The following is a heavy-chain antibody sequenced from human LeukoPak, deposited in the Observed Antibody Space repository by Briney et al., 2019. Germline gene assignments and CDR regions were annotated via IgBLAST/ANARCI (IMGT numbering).Heavy chain of an antibody. Sequence: ASVKVSCKTSGYTFRNYGITWVRQIPGQGLEWMGWISPYNGNTNYAQKFQGRVTITADESTSTAYMELSSLRSEDTAVYYCARMSGYCSGGSCYGNNWFDPWGQGTLVTVSS. CDR1: GYTFRNYG. CDR3: ARMSGYCSGGSCYGNNWFDP. J-gene: IGHJ5*02. D-gene: IGHD2-15*01. CDR2: ISPYNGNT. V-gene: IGHV1-18*01.